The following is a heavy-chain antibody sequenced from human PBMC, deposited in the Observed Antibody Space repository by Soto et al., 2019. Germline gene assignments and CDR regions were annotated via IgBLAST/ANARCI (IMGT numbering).Heavy chain of an antibody. D-gene: IGHD3-10*01. CDR1: GFTFSSYA. V-gene: IGHV3-30*04. CDR2: ISYDGSNK. J-gene: IGHJ4*02. CDR3: AKDSWFGEVLIDY. Sequence: PGGTLRLSCVASGFTFSSYAIHRVRQAPGKGLEWVAVISYDGSNKFYADSVKGRFTISRDNSKNTLYLQMNSLRAEDTAVYYCAKDSWFGEVLIDYWGQGTLVTVSS.